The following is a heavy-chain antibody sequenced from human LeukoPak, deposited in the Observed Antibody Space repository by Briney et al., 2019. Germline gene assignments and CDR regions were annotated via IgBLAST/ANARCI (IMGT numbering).Heavy chain of an antibody. V-gene: IGHV1-2*02. CDR2: INPNSGGT. Sequence: ASVKVSCKASGYTFTGYYMHWVRQAPGQGLEWMGWINPNSGGTNYAQKFQGRVTMTRDTSISTAYMELRSLRSDDTAVYYCARVQEEWSHTGAFDIWGQGTMVTVSS. CDR3: ARVQEEWSHTGAFDI. J-gene: IGHJ3*02. CDR1: GYTFTGYY. D-gene: IGHD3-3*01.